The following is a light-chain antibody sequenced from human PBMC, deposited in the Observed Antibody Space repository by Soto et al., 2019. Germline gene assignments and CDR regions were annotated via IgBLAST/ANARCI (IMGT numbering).Light chain of an antibody. CDR2: EGS. CDR1: SSDVGSYNL. Sequence: QSALTQPASVSGSPGQSITISCTGTSSDVGSYNLVSWYQQHPGKAPKLMIYEGSKRPSGVSNRFSGSKSGNTASLTISGFQAEDEADYYCCSYAGSSPVVFGGGTKVTVL. V-gene: IGLV2-23*01. CDR3: CSYAGSSPVV. J-gene: IGLJ2*01.